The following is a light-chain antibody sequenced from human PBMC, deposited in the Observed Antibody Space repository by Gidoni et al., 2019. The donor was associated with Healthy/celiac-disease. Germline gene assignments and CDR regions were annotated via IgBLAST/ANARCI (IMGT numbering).Light chain of an antibody. Sequence: SYELTQPPSVSVSPGQTARITCSGDALPKQYAYWYQQKPGQAPVLVLYKDSERPSGIPERFSGSSSGTTVTLTISGVQAEDEADYYCQSADSSGTYVVFGGGPKLTVL. V-gene: IGLV3-25*03. J-gene: IGLJ2*01. CDR2: KDS. CDR1: ALPKQY. CDR3: QSADSSGTYVV.